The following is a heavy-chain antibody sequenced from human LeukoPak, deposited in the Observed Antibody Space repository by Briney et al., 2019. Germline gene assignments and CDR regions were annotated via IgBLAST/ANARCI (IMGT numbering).Heavy chain of an antibody. CDR1: GFTFSNYG. CDR2: IWYDGTNK. V-gene: IGHV3-33*01. CDR3: ARDRAVRYFDY. J-gene: IGHJ4*02. D-gene: IGHD3-16*02. Sequence: TGGSLRLSCAASGFTFSNYGMHWVRQAPGKGLEWVAVIWYDGTNKYYADSVKGRLTISRDNSKNTPYLQMNSLRAEDTAVYYYARDRAVRYFDYWGQGTLVTVSS.